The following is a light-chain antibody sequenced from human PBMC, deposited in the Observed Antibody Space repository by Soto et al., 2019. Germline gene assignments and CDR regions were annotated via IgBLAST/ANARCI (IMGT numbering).Light chain of an antibody. CDR1: QSVLRSSNNNNY. CDR3: QQYSGTPT. J-gene: IGKJ1*01. CDR2: WAS. Sequence: DIVMTQSPDSLAVSLCERATINCKSSQSVLRSSNNNNYLAWYQQKPGQPPKLFIYWASTRESGVPDRFSGSGSGTDFTLTISSLQAEDVAVYYCQQYSGTPTFGQGTKVDIK. V-gene: IGKV4-1*01.